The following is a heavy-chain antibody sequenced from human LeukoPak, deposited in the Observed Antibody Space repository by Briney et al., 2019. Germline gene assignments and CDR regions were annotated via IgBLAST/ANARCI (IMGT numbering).Heavy chain of an antibody. V-gene: IGHV3-74*01. Sequence: GGSLRPSCAASGFTFSSYAMSWVRQAPGKGLVWVSRINSDGSSTSYVDSVKDRFNISIDNAKNTLYLQMDSLRAEDTAVYYCASNIVVVTALHWFGPWGQGTLVTVSS. CDR1: GFTFSSYA. CDR3: ASNIVVVTALHWFGP. D-gene: IGHD2-21*02. CDR2: INSDGSST. J-gene: IGHJ5*02.